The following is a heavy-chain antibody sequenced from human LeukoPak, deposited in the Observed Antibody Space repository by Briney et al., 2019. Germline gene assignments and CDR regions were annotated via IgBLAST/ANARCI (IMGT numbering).Heavy chain of an antibody. V-gene: IGHV3-7*03. D-gene: IGHD3-3*01. CDR1: GFTFRTYW. CDR3: ARDQYDSWSRRGNFDS. CDR2: IKQDGSEK. Sequence: GGSLRLSCAASGFTFRTYWMSWVRQAPGKGLEWVANIKQDGSEKNYVVSVKGRFTISRDNTKNSLYLQMNSLRAEDTAVFYCARDQYDSWSRRGNFDSWGQGTLVIVSS. J-gene: IGHJ4*02.